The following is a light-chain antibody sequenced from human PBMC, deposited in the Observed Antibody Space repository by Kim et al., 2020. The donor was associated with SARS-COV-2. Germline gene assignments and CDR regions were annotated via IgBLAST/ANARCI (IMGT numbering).Light chain of an antibody. Sequence: ASVGDRVTNTCRASQDIGNDLGWYQQSPGRAPKRLIYGASNLQSGVPSRFSGSGSETEFTLTINSLQPEDFATYFCLQHRTYSITFGQGTRLEIK. CDR3: LQHRTYSIT. CDR2: GAS. CDR1: QDIGND. J-gene: IGKJ5*01. V-gene: IGKV1-17*01.